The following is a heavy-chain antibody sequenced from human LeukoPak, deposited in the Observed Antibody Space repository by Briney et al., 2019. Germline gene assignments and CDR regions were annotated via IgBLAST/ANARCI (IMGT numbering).Heavy chain of an antibody. Sequence: SETLSLTCAVYGVSFSGYYWSWIRQPPGKGLEWIGEINHSGSTNYNPSLKSRVTISVDTSKNQFSLKLSSVTAADTAVYYCARVPKFIAAAGTVLKYYYYGMDVWGQGTTVTVSS. CDR1: GVSFSGYY. CDR3: ARVPKFIAAAGTVLKYYYYGMDV. V-gene: IGHV4-34*01. D-gene: IGHD6-13*01. CDR2: INHSGST. J-gene: IGHJ6*02.